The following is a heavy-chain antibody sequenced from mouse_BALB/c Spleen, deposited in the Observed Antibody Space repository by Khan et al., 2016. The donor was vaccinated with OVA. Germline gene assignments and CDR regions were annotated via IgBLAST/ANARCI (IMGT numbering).Heavy chain of an antibody. CDR1: GFSLTSHG. Sequence: VQLVESGPGLVAPSQSLSITCTVSGFSLTSHGVHWVRQPPGKGLEWLGVIWAGGSTNYNSPLMSRLSISKDNSKSQVFLKMNSLQSDDTAMYYCARNREPDYFDYWGQGTTLTVSS. CDR2: IWAGGST. V-gene: IGHV2-9*02. CDR3: ARNREPDYFDY. J-gene: IGHJ2*01.